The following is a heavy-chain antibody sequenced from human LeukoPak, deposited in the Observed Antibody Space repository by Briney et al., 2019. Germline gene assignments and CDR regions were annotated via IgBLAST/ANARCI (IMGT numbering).Heavy chain of an antibody. V-gene: IGHV3-21*01. J-gene: IGHJ4*02. CDR2: ITSTRSDI. Sequence: PGGSLRLSCEASGFSFSSHAMHWVRQAPGKGLEWVSSITSTRSDIYYADSVKGRFTISRDNARNSLFLQMNSLRVEDTAVYYCVRASGSFDYWGQGTLVTVSS. CDR1: GFSFSSHA. CDR3: VRASGSFDY. D-gene: IGHD3-10*01.